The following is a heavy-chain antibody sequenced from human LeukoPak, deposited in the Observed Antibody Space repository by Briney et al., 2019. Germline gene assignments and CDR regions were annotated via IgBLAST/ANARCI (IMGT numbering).Heavy chain of an antibody. V-gene: IGHV4-39*01. J-gene: IGHJ6*03. CDR2: IYYTGTS. Sequence: SETLSLTRTLSGGSLSNRHYHWGWFRQPPGKGLEWIASIYYTGTSYHNPSFHTRLTISADTSKNQFSLMLSSMTAADTALYYCARQSSGTYYNYYYMDVWGKGTTVTVSS. CDR3: ARQSSGTYYNYYYMDV. D-gene: IGHD3-22*01. CDR1: GGSLSNRHYH.